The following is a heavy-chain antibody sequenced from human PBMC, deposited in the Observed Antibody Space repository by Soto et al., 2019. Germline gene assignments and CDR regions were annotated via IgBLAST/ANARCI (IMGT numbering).Heavy chain of an antibody. CDR3: AKGPSVFDC. J-gene: IGHJ4*02. V-gene: IGHV3-23*01. CDR1: GFTFGSSA. Sequence: GGSLRLSCAASGFTFGSSAMSWVRQAPGKGLEWVSAITATGGTTYYADSMRGRFTISRDNSKNTLYLQMNSLRAEDTAVYYCAKGPSVFDCWSQGTLVTVSS. CDR2: ITATGGTT. D-gene: IGHD4-17*01.